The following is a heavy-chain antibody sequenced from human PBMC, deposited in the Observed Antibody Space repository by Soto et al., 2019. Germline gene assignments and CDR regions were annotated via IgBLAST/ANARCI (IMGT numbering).Heavy chain of an antibody. D-gene: IGHD5-18*01. CDR2: ISGSGGDT. V-gene: IGHV3-23*01. CDR1: GFPFSIYA. CDR3: AKDSRGGGYPYGRCDY. J-gene: IGHJ4*02. Sequence: GSLRLSFAASGFPFSIYAMTLVREATGKGLGWVSVISGSGGDTYYIDSVEGRFTISRDNSKNTLYLQMNSLGSEDAALYYCAKDSRGGGYPYGRCDYWGQGNLFT.